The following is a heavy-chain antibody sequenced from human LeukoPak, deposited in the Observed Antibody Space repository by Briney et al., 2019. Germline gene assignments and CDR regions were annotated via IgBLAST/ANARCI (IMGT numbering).Heavy chain of an antibody. D-gene: IGHD2-15*01. CDR2: ITGSGGST. CDR1: GFTFSSYA. V-gene: IGHV3-23*01. Sequence: PGGSLRVSCAASGFTFSSYAMGWVRQAPGKGLEWVSLITGSGGSTFYADSVKGRFTISRDNSKSTLYLQMNSLRAEDTAVYYCARDSRDIAWYFDFWGQGTLVTVSS. CDR3: ARDSRDIAWYFDF. J-gene: IGHJ4*02.